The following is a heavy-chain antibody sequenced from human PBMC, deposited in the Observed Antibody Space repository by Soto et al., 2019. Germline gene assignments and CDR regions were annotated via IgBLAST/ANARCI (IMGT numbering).Heavy chain of an antibody. CDR2: INSDGSST. D-gene: IGHD2-2*01. CDR1: GFTFSSYW. CDR3: ARDRDIVVVPAAGGYYYYGMDV. J-gene: IGHJ6*02. Sequence: PGGSLRLSCAASGFTFSSYWMHWVRQAPGKGLVWVSRINSDGSSTSYADSVKGRFTISRDNAKNTLYLQMNSLRAEDTAVYYCARDRDIVVVPAAGGYYYYGMDVWGQGTTVTVSS. V-gene: IGHV3-74*01.